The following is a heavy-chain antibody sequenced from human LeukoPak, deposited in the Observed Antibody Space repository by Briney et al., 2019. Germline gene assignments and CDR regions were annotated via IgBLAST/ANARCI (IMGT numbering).Heavy chain of an antibody. J-gene: IGHJ4*02. CDR3: SRGSGWLSVY. Sequence: GGSLRLSCTASGFTFGDYLMSWFRQAPGKGLEWIGFISGGTTEYAASVKGRLTISRDDSTSIAYLQMNSLTTEDTAVYYCSRGSGWLSVYWGQGALVTVSS. V-gene: IGHV3-49*03. D-gene: IGHD6-19*01. CDR2: ISGGTT. CDR1: GFTFGDYL.